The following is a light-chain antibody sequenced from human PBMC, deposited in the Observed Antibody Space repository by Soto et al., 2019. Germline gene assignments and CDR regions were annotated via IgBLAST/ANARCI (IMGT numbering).Light chain of an antibody. CDR1: KSVSNNY. Sequence: IVLTQSPGTLSSSPGEGATLSWRASKSVSNNYLARYQQKPRHAPRPLIYGASNTATGIQDRLSGSGSATDFTLTISRLEPEDFAVYYCQQYGSSGTCGQGTKVDIK. J-gene: IGKJ1*01. CDR2: GAS. CDR3: QQYGSSGT. V-gene: IGKV3-20*01.